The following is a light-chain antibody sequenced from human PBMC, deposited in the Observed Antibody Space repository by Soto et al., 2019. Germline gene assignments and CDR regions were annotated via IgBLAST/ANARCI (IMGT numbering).Light chain of an antibody. J-gene: IGLJ3*02. CDR1: GSNIGNNY. V-gene: IGLV1-51*01. Sequence: QSVLTQPPSVSAAPGQKVTISCSGSGSNIGNNYVSWYQQLPGTAPKLLIYDNNKRPSGIPDRFSGSKSGTSATLGITGLQTGDEADYYCGTWDSSLSDWVFGGGTKLTVL. CDR3: GTWDSSLSDWV. CDR2: DNN.